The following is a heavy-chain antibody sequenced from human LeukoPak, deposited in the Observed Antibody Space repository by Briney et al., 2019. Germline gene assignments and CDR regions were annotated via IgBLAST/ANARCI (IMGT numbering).Heavy chain of an antibody. Sequence: SETLSLTCTVSGYSISSGYYWGWIRQPPGKGLEWIGSIYHRGSTYYNPSLKSRVTISVDTSKNQFSLKLSSVTAADTAVYYCARDTRGGRDAGDIWGQGTMVTVSS. CDR1: GYSISSGYY. CDR3: ARDTRGGRDAGDI. J-gene: IGHJ3*02. CDR2: IYHRGST. V-gene: IGHV4-38-2*02. D-gene: IGHD3-3*01.